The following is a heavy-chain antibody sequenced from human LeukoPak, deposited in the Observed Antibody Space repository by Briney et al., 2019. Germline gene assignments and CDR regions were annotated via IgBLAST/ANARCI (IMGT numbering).Heavy chain of an antibody. CDR1: GYTFSSYD. V-gene: IGHV1-8*01. CDR3: ARSPVGARRRNDY. J-gene: IGHJ4*02. Sequence: ASVKVSCKTSGYTFSSYDINWVRQAPGQGLEWMGWVNPNSGNTGYAQKFRDRVTMIRSTSISTAYMELSSLRSEDTAVYYYARSPVGARRRNDYWGQGTLVTVSS. CDR2: VNPNSGNT. D-gene: IGHD1-26*01.